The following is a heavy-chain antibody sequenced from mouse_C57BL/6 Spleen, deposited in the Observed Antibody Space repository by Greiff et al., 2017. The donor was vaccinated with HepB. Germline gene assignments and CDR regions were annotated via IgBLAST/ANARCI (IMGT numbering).Heavy chain of an antibody. V-gene: IGHV2-5*01. CDR3: AKEGPYYYGSSYYFDY. D-gene: IGHD1-1*01. CDR1: GFSLTSYG. Sequence: QVQLQQSGPGLVQPSQSLSITCTVSGFSLTSYGVHWVRQSPGKGLEWLGVIWRGGSTDYNAAFMSRLSITKDNSKSQVFFKMNSLQADDTAIYYCAKEGPYYYGSSYYFDYWGQGTTLTVSS. CDR2: IWRGGST. J-gene: IGHJ2*01.